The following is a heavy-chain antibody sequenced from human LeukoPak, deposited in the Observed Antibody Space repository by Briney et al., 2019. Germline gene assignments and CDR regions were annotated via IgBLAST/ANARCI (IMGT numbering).Heavy chain of an antibody. D-gene: IGHD7-27*01. Sequence: SETLSLTCTVSGGSISSYYWSWIRQPPGKGLEWIGYIYYSGSTNYNPSLKSRVTISVDTSKNQFSLKLSSVTAADTAVYYCARELANWGYFDYWGQGTLVTVSS. CDR2: IYYSGST. J-gene: IGHJ4*02. CDR3: ARELANWGYFDY. V-gene: IGHV4-59*01. CDR1: GGSISSYY.